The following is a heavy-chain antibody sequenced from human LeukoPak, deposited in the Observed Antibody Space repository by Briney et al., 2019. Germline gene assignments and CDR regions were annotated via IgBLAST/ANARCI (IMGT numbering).Heavy chain of an antibody. V-gene: IGHV4-59*12. J-gene: IGHJ3*02. Sequence: SETLSLTCTVSGGSINSYYWSWIRQPPGKGLECIGYMYNSGLTNYNPSLKSRVAISVDTSKNQFSLRLSSVTAADTAVYYCARLSRKMKRIQLWLSAFDIWGQGTMVTVSS. CDR3: ARLSRKMKRIQLWLSAFDI. D-gene: IGHD5-18*01. CDR2: MYNSGLT. CDR1: GGSINSYY.